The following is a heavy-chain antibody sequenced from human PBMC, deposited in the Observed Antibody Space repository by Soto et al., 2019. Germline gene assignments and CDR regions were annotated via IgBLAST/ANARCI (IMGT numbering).Heavy chain of an antibody. D-gene: IGHD3-22*01. Sequence: EVQLVESGGGLVKPGGSLRLSCAASGFTFSSYSMNWVRQAPGKGLEWVSSISSSSSYIYYADSVKGRFTISRDNAKNSLYLQMNSLRAEDTAVYYCARDAGYYDSSGYYGLWYFQHWGKGTLFNVSS. CDR2: ISSSSSYI. V-gene: IGHV3-21*01. J-gene: IGHJ1*01. CDR1: GFTFSSYS. CDR3: ARDAGYYDSSGYYGLWYFQH.